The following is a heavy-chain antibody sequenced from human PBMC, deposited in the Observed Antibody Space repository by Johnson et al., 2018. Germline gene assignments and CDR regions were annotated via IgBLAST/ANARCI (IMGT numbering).Heavy chain of an antibody. J-gene: IGHJ3*02. CDR2: ISSSSSTI. CDR3: AGLDCSGGRCYGGDAFDI. Sequence: VQLGQSGGGLVQPGGSLRLSCAASGFTFSSYSMNWVRQAPGKGLEWVSYISSSSSTIYYADSVKGRFTISRDNAKNSLYLQMNNLRDEDTPVYYYAGLDCSGGRCYGGDAFDIWGQGTMVTVSS. CDR1: GFTFSSYS. D-gene: IGHD2-15*01. V-gene: IGHV3-48*02.